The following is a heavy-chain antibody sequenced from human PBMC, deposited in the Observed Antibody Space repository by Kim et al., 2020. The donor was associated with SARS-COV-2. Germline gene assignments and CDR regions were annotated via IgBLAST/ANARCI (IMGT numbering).Heavy chain of an antibody. CDR1: GGSFSGYY. CDR3: ARVHSVVVPAAIDY. V-gene: IGHV4-34*01. D-gene: IGHD2-2*01. Sequence: SETLSLTCAVYGGSFSGYYWSWIRQPPGKGLEWIGEINHSGSTNYNPSLKSRVTISVDTSKNQFSLKLSSVTAADTAVYYCARVHSVVVPAAIDYWGQNPGHRLL. J-gene: IGHJ4*01. CDR2: INHSGST.